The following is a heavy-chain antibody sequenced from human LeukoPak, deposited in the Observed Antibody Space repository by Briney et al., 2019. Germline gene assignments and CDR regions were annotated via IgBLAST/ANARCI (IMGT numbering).Heavy chain of an antibody. J-gene: IGHJ4*02. Sequence: GESLKISCKGSGYSFANYWIGWERQMPGKGLEWMGIIYPYDSDTRYSPSLKGQVTISADKSITSAYLQWSSLKASDSAMYYCATRYCNGGSCYLIWGQGTLVTVSS. CDR3: ATRYCNGGSCYLI. CDR1: GYSFANYW. D-gene: IGHD2-15*01. V-gene: IGHV5-51*01. CDR2: IYPYDSDT.